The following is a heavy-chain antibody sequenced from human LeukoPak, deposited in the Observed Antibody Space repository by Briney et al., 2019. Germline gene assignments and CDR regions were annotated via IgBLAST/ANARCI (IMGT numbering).Heavy chain of an antibody. CDR2: INTDGSTT. J-gene: IGHJ3*02. V-gene: IGHV3-74*01. CDR1: GFTFSSYW. Sequence: QAGGSLRLSCAASGFTFSSYWMHWVRQAPGKGLVWVSRINTDGSTTNYADSVKGRFTISRDNAKNTLDLQMNSLRADDTAMYYCVRVGLTTAVHGLHAFDIWGQGTIVSVSS. D-gene: IGHD4-23*01. CDR3: VRVGLTTAVHGLHAFDI.